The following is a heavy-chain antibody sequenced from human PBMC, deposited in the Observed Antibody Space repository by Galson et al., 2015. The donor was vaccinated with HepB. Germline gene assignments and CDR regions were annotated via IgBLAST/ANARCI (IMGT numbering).Heavy chain of an antibody. CDR1: GFTFIGYH. D-gene: IGHD3-3*01. CDR2: INPNGGAT. Sequence: SVKVSCKGSGFTFIGYHIHWVRQAPGQGLEWLGRINPNGGATTYAQKFQGRVTLTRTTSSKTAYMELTSLKPDDSAVYYCASDLRPTNFGVFTLDYWGQGSLVTVSS. CDR3: ASDLRPTNFGVFTLDY. J-gene: IGHJ4*02. V-gene: IGHV1-2*06.